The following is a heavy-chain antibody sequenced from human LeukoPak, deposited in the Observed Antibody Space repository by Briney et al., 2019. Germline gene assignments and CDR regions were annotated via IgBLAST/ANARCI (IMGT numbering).Heavy chain of an antibody. CDR1: GYTFTGYY. CDR3: ARDRIGTMIVVVIRALGDY. J-gene: IGHJ4*02. V-gene: IGHV1-2*06. CDR2: IKPNSGGT. Sequence: ASVKVSCKASGYTFTGYYMHWVRQAPGQGLEWMGRIKPNSGGTNYAQKFQGGVTMTRDTSVSTAYMELSRLRSDDTAVYYCARDRIGTMIVVVIRALGDYWGQGTLVTVSS. D-gene: IGHD3-22*01.